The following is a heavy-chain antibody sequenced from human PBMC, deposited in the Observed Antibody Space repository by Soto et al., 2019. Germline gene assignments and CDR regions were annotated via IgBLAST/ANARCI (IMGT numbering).Heavy chain of an antibody. D-gene: IGHD1-26*01. V-gene: IGHV3-23*01. J-gene: IGHJ6*02. Sequence: GGSLRLSCAASGFTFSSYAMSWVRQAPGKGLEWVSAISGSGGSTYYADSVKGRFTISRGNSKNTLYLQMNSLRAEDTAVYYCAKDGEQMPNWDVWGQGTTVTVSS. CDR3: AKDGEQMPNWDV. CDR2: ISGSGGST. CDR1: GFTFSSYA.